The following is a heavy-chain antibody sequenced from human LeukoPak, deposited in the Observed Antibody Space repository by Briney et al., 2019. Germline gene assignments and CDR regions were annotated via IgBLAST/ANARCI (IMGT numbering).Heavy chain of an antibody. CDR1: GFTFSSYG. V-gene: IGHV3-30*18. Sequence: GGSLRLSCAASGFTFSSYGMHWVRQAPGKGLEWVALISNDGINTYYAGSVKGRFTISRDTSKKTLSLQMCSLRAEDTAVYYCAKHSAIYCSSTSCHGGFDYWGQGTLVTVSS. CDR3: AKHSAIYCSSTSCHGGFDY. D-gene: IGHD2-2*01. CDR2: ISNDGINT. J-gene: IGHJ4*02.